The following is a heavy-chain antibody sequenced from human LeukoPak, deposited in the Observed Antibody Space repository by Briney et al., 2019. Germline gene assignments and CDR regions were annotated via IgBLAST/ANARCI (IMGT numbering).Heavy chain of an antibody. CDR3: ARRPSRGRFVSGKTKYNWFDP. CDR2: MNPNRGNT. V-gene: IGHV1-8*01. J-gene: IGHJ5*02. D-gene: IGHD3-10*01. CDR1: GYTFTSYD. Sequence: ASVKVSCKASGYTFTSYDINWVRQATGQGLEWMGWMNPNRGNTGYAQKFQGRVTMTRNTSISTAYMERSSLRSEDTAVYYCARRPSRGRFVSGKTKYNWFDPWGQGTLVTVSS.